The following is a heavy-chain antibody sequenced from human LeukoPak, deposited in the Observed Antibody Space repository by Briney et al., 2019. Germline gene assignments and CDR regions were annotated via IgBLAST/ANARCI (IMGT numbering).Heavy chain of an antibody. J-gene: IGHJ3*02. D-gene: IGHD4-17*01. Sequence: GGSLRLSCAASGFTFSNYAMHWVRQAPGKELEWVALISYDGSNRDYADSVKGRFTISRDDSKNTLYLQMNSLRAEDTAVYYCARRILAITVTTSSQGAFDIWGQGTMVTVSS. CDR1: GFTFSNYA. CDR2: ISYDGSNR. CDR3: ARRILAITVTTSSQGAFDI. V-gene: IGHV3-30*04.